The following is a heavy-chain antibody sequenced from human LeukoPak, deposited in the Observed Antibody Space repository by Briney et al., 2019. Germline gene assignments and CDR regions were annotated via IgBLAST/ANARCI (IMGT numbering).Heavy chain of an antibody. V-gene: IGHV4-34*01. J-gene: IGHJ4*02. CDR3: ASSVECFDY. Sequence: LETLSLTCAVYGGSLSGYYSIWMRQPPGKGLEWIGEINHSGSTNYNPSLKSRVTISVDTSKNQFSLKLSSVTAADTAVYYCASSVECFDYWGQGTLVTVSS. D-gene: IGHD3-3*01. CDR2: INHSGST. CDR1: GGSLSGYY.